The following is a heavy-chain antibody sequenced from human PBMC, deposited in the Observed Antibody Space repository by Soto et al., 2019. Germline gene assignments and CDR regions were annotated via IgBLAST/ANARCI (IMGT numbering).Heavy chain of an antibody. D-gene: IGHD3-22*01. CDR1: GFSLSSGGVG. V-gene: IGHV2-5*02. J-gene: IGHJ4*02. Sequence: QITLKESGPTLLKPTQTLTLTCSFSGFSLSSGGVGVGWIRQSPGKALEWLALIYWDDNKYYSPSLKGRLTITKDTSKNQVVLTMTNMGPVDTATYYCAQTFYYDSSGPGIDYWGQGTLVTVSS. CDR2: IYWDDNK. CDR3: AQTFYYDSSGPGIDY.